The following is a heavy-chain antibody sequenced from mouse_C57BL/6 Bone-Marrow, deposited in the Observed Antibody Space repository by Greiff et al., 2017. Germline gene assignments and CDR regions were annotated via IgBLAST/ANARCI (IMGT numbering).Heavy chain of an antibody. Sequence: EVQLVESGGGLVKPGGSLKLSCAASGFTFSSYAMSWVRQTPEKRLEWVATISDGGSSTYYPDNVKGRFTISRDNAKNNLYLQMSHLKSEDTAMYYCARPRDYDVAWFAYWGQGTLVTVSA. J-gene: IGHJ3*01. CDR3: ARPRDYDVAWFAY. D-gene: IGHD2-4*01. CDR2: ISDGGSST. CDR1: GFTFSSYA. V-gene: IGHV5-4*01.